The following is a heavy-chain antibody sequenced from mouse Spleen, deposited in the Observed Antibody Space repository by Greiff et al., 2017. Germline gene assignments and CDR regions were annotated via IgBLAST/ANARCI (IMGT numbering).Heavy chain of an antibody. CDR2: IHPNSGST. J-gene: IGHJ2*01. CDR3: ARLGTGPIDY. Sequence: VKLQQPGAELVKPGASVKLSCKASGYTFTSYWMHWVKQRPGQGLEWIGMIHPNSGSTNYNEKFKSKATLTVDKSSSTAYMRLSSLTSEDSAVYYCARLGTGPIDYWGQGTTLTVSS. D-gene: IGHD4-1*01. CDR1: GYTFTSYW. V-gene: IGHV1-64*01.